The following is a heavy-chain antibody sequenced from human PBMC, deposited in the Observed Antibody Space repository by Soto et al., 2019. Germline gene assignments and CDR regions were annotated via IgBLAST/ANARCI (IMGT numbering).Heavy chain of an antibody. D-gene: IGHD3-9*01. CDR2: VSHSGST. J-gene: IGHJ4*02. Sequence: SETLSLTCAVYGGSFSGYYLSWIRQPPGKGLEWIGEVSHSGSTKYNPSLKTRVTISVDTSKNQFSLKLSSVTAADTAVYYCARGDVLTGYQYWGQGALVTVSS. CDR3: ARGDVLTGYQY. CDR1: GGSFSGYY. V-gene: IGHV4-34*01.